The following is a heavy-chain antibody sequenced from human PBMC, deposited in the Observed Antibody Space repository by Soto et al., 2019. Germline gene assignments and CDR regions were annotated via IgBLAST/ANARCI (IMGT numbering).Heavy chain of an antibody. CDR1: GFTFRSCA. Sequence: GGSLRLSCGVSGFTFRSCAMYWVRQAPGKGLEWVALISYDGSNKYYADSVKGRFTISRDNSKNTLYLQMNSLRADDTAIYYCARDRSMIVVVPGYWGQGTLVTVSS. CDR3: ARDRSMIVVVPGY. J-gene: IGHJ4*02. CDR2: ISYDGSNK. D-gene: IGHD3-22*01. V-gene: IGHV3-30-3*01.